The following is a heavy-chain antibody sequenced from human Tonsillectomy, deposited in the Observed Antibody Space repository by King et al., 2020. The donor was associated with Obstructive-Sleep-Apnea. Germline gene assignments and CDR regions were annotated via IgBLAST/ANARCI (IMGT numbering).Heavy chain of an antibody. J-gene: IGHJ6*02. Sequence: VQLVESGGGLVKPGGSLRLSCAASGFTFSDYYMSWIRQAPGKGLEWVSYISSSSSYTNYADSVKGRFTISRDNAKNSLYLQMNSLRAEDTAVYYCARDRERWAYGMDVWGQGTTVTVSS. CDR3: ARDRERWAYGMDV. CDR2: ISSSSSYT. CDR1: GFTFSDYY. D-gene: IGHD1-26*01. V-gene: IGHV3-11*06.